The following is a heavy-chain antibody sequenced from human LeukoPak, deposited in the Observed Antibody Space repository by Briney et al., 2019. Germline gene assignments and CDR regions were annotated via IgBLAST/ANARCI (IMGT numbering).Heavy chain of an antibody. J-gene: IGHJ6*03. CDR3: ARRLRFFTGAGYMDV. CDR2: IYYSGST. V-gene: IGHV4-39*07. Sequence: SETLSLTCAVSRGSITSSNYYWGWIRQPPGKGLEWIGSIYYSGSTYYNPSLKSRVTISVDTSKNQFSLKLSSVTAADTAVYYCARRLRFFTGAGYMDVWGKGTTVTVSS. CDR1: RGSITSSNYY. D-gene: IGHD5-12*01.